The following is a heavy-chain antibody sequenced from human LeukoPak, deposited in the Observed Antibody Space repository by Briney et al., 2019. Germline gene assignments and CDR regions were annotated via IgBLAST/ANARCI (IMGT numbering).Heavy chain of an antibody. V-gene: IGHV4-59*12. D-gene: IGHD3-10*01. CDR3: ARRRSVLLWFGELFRRWFDP. CDR2: IYYSGST. CDR1: GGSISSYY. J-gene: IGHJ5*02. Sequence: SETLSLTCTVSGGSISSYYWSWIRQPPGKGLEWIGCIYYSGSTNYNPSLKSRVTISVDTSKNQFSLKLSSVTAADTAVYYCARRRSVLLWFGELFRRWFDPWGQGTLVTVSS.